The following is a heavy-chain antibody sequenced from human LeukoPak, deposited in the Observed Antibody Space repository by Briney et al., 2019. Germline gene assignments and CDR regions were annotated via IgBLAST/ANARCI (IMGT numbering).Heavy chain of an antibody. CDR2: ISGSGGST. J-gene: IGHJ3*02. D-gene: IGHD3-16*01. CDR1: GFTFSSYA. CDR3: AKDKGDLYDYEGLDAFDI. V-gene: IGHV3-23*01. Sequence: QSGGSLRLSCAASGFTFSSYAMSWVRQAPGKGLEWVSAISGSGGSTYYADSVKGRFTISRDNSKNTLYLQMNSLRAEDTAVYYCAKDKGDLYDYEGLDAFDIWGQGTMVTVSS.